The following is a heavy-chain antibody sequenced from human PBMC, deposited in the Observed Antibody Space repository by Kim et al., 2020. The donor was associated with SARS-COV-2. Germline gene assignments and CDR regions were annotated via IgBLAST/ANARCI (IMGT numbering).Heavy chain of an antibody. CDR3: AKDVGYGDYVLEAFDY. Sequence: SVKGRFTISRDNSKNTLYLQMNSLRAEDTAVYYCAKDVGYGDYVLEAFDYWGQGTLVTVSS. V-gene: IGHV3-23*01. J-gene: IGHJ4*02. D-gene: IGHD4-17*01.